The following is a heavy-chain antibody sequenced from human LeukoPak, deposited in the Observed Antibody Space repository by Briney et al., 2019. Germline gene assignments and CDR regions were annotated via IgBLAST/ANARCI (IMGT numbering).Heavy chain of an antibody. CDR3: ARHGDYYDSSGYYSLDY. V-gene: IGHV1-18*01. D-gene: IGHD3-22*01. Sequence: ASVKVSCKASGYTFTSYGISWVRQAPGQGLEWMGWISAYNGNTNYAQKLQGRVTMTTDTSTSTAYMELRSLRSDDTAVYYCARHGDYYDSSGYYSLDYWGQGTLVTVSS. CDR2: ISAYNGNT. J-gene: IGHJ4*02. CDR1: GYTFTSYG.